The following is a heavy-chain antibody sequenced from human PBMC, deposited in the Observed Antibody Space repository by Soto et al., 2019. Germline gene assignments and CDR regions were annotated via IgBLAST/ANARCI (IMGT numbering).Heavy chain of an antibody. V-gene: IGHV4-4*02. D-gene: IGHD3-16*01. J-gene: IGHJ6*02. CDR2: TYHNGNT. CDR1: GDSISTSNW. CDR3: ARYPVWDYYYGLDV. Sequence: QVQLQESGPGLVKPSGTLSLTCAVSGDSISTSNWWPWVRPSPGKGLEWIGETYHNGNTNYNPSMKSRVTISVDKSKNQYSLHLASVTAADTAVYYCARYPVWDYYYGLDVWGQGTTVTVSS.